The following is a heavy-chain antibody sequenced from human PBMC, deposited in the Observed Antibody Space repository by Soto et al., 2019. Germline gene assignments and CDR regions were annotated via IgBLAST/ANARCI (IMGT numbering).Heavy chain of an antibody. D-gene: IGHD2-2*01. Sequence: GESLNIACKSSGYSFPSEWIGWVRQMPGKGLEWMGSIYPADSDTRYSPALQGQLTISAEHSIRTAYLQRNSLKASDTAMNYCARISHSTRSYYDYNFGMDVWGQGTTVPVSS. J-gene: IGHJ6*02. CDR2: IYPADSDT. CDR3: ARISHSTRSYYDYNFGMDV. V-gene: IGHV5-51*01. CDR1: GYSFPSEW.